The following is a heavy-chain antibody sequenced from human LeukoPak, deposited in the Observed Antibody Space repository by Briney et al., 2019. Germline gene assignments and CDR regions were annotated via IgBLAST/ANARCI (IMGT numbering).Heavy chain of an antibody. CDR1: ANIFNNFW. Sequence: RGESLKISCNGSANIFNNFWIGWGRQMPGKGLEWMGIIYAGDSDTRYNPSFRGQVTISADKSISFAYLQWSSLKASDTAMYYCVKQGTTATTYGAFDLWGRGTMVIVSS. J-gene: IGHJ3*01. CDR3: VKQGTTATTYGAFDL. V-gene: IGHV5-51*01. CDR2: IYAGDSDT. D-gene: IGHD4-17*01.